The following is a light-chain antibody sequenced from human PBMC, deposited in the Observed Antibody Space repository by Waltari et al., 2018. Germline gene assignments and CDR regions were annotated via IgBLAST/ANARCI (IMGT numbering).Light chain of an antibody. CDR1: QSVSSS. CDR2: GAS. J-gene: IGKJ4*01. Sequence: EIVMTQSPATLSLSPGERATLSCRASQSVSSSLAWYQQKPGQAPRLLVYGASSRATGIPDRFSGSGSGTEFTLTISSLEPEDVAVYYCQQNSNWPLTFGGGTKVEFK. V-gene: IGKV3D-15*01. CDR3: QQNSNWPLT.